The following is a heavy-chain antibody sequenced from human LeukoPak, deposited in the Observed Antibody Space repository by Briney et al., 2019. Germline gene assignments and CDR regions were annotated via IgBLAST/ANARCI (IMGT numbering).Heavy chain of an antibody. CDR3: ARSGEFWSGYYS. CDR1: GFTFSSYG. CDR2: IYSGGST. Sequence: GRSLRLSCAASGFTFSSYGMHWVRQAPGKGLEWVPVIYSGGSTYYADSVKGRFTISRDNSKNTLFLQMNNLRAEDTAVYYCARSGEFWSGYYSWGQGTLVTVSS. V-gene: IGHV3-53*01. D-gene: IGHD3-3*01. J-gene: IGHJ5*02.